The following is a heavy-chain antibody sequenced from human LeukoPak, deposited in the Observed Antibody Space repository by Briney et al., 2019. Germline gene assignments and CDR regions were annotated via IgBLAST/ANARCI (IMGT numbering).Heavy chain of an antibody. V-gene: IGHV3-9*01. J-gene: IGHJ4*02. CDR2: ISWNSGSI. D-gene: IGHD5-24*01. Sequence: GGSLRLSCAASGFTFDDYAMHWVRQAPGKGLEWVSGISWNSGSIGYVDSVKGRFTISRDNAKNSLYLQMNSLRVEDTAVYYCAKEGRSLQTYWGQGTLVTVSS. CDR1: GFTFDDYA. CDR3: AKEGRSLQTY.